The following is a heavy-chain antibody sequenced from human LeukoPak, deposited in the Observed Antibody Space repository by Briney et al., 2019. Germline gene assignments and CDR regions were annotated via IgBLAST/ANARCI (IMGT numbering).Heavy chain of an antibody. V-gene: IGHV1-2*02. D-gene: IGHD3-22*01. Sequence: ASVKVSCKASGYTFTGYYMHWVRQAPGQGLEWMGWINPNSGGTNYAQKFQGRVTMTRDTSISTAYMELCRLRSDDTAVYYCARSPDYDSSGYPINYWGQGTLVTVSS. CDR2: INPNSGGT. CDR3: ARSPDYDSSGYPINY. J-gene: IGHJ4*02. CDR1: GYTFTGYY.